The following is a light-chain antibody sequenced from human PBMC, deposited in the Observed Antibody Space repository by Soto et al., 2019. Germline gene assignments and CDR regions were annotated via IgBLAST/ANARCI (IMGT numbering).Light chain of an antibody. CDR1: QNVNSN. CDR3: QQYNKWPRT. CDR2: GAS. J-gene: IGKJ1*01. Sequence: EIVMTQSPATLSVSPGERATLSCRASQNVNSNLGWYQQKPGQPPRLLIYGASTRATGIEARFSGSGSGTEFTRTISSLQSEDFAVYYCQQYNKWPRTFGQGTKVEIK. V-gene: IGKV3-15*01.